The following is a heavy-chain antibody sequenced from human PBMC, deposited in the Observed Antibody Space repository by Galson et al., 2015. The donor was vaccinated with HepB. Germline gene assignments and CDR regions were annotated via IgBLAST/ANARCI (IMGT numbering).Heavy chain of an antibody. Sequence: SLRLSCAASGFTVSSNYMSWVRQAPGKGLEWASVIYSGGSTYYADSVKGRFTISRDNSKNTLYLQMNSLRAEDTAVYYCARVAFSSWYRYFDYWGQGTLVTLSS. D-gene: IGHD6-13*01. CDR2: IYSGGST. CDR3: ARVAFSSWYRYFDY. V-gene: IGHV3-66*02. J-gene: IGHJ4*02. CDR1: GFTVSSNY.